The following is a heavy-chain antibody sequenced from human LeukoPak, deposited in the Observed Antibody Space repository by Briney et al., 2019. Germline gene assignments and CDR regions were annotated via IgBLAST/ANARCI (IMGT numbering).Heavy chain of an antibody. CDR1: GGSISSSSYY. Sequence: HPSETLSLTCTVSGGSISSSSYYWGWIRQPPGKGLEWIGSIYYSGSTYYNPSLKSRVTISVDTSKNQFSLKLTSVTAAGTAVYYCARTLWRGVTTYNWFDCWGQGTLVTVSS. D-gene: IGHD4-17*01. V-gene: IGHV4-39*01. CDR2: IYYSGST. J-gene: IGHJ5*01. CDR3: ARTLWRGVTTYNWFDC.